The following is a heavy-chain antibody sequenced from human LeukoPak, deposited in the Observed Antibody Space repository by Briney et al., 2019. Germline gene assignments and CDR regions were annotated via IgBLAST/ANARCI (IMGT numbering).Heavy chain of an antibody. CDR2: IYYSGST. CDR3: ARRAYYYDSSALDY. Sequence: SETLSLTCTVSGGSISSYYWGWIRQPPGKGLEWIGSIYYSGSTYYNPSLKSRVTISVDTSKNQFSLKLSSVTAADTAVYYCARRAYYYDSSALDYWGQGTLVTVSS. D-gene: IGHD3-22*01. V-gene: IGHV4-39*01. CDR1: GGSISSYY. J-gene: IGHJ4*02.